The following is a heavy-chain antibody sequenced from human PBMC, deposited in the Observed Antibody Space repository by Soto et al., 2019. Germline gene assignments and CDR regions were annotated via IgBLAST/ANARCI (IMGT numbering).Heavy chain of an antibody. V-gene: IGHV3-48*04. J-gene: IGHJ6*02. D-gene: IGHD3-22*01. CDR2: ISSSSSTI. CDR3: ARFYYDSSGYLPSPYYYYYGMDV. CDR1: GFTFSSYS. Sequence: GGSLRLSCAASGFTFSSYSMNWVRRAPGKGLEWVSYISSSSSTIYYADSVKGRFTISRDNAKNSLYLQMNSLRAEDTAVYYCARFYYDSSGYLPSPYYYYYGMDVWGQGTTVTVSS.